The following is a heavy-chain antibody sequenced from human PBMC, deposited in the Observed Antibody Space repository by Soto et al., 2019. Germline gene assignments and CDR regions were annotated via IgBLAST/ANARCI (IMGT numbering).Heavy chain of an antibody. Sequence: GPSVEVSCKDSGGTFLSDAISSVRQASVQGLEWMGGIIPIFGTANYAQKFQGRVTITADESTSTAYMELSSLRSEDTAVYYCAIHYWNTRNELDYYYGMDVWGQGTTVTVSS. J-gene: IGHJ6*02. V-gene: IGHV1-69*13. CDR1: GGTFLSDA. CDR2: IIPIFGTA. D-gene: IGHD1-1*01. CDR3: AIHYWNTRNELDYYYGMDV.